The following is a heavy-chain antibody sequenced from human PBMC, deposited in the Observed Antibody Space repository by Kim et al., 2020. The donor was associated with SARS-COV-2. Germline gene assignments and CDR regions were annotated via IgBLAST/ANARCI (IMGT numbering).Heavy chain of an antibody. J-gene: IGHJ4*02. CDR1: GFTFSSYG. Sequence: GGSLRLSCAASGFTFSSYGMHWVRQAPGKGLEWVAVISYDGSNKYYADSVKGRFTISRDNSKNTLYLQMNSLRAEDTAVYYCATQLDTAMVFDYWGQGTLVTVSS. CDR3: ATQLDTAMVFDY. V-gene: IGHV3-33*05. CDR2: ISYDGSNK. D-gene: IGHD5-18*01.